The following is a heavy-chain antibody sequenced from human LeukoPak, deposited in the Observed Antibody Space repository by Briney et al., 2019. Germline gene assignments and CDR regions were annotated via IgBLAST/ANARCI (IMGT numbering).Heavy chain of an antibody. Sequence: SETLSLTCTVSGGSISSYYWSWIRQPPGKGLEWIGEINHSGSTNYNPSLKSRVTISVDTSKNQFSLKLSSVTAADTAVYYCARDYYDSSGQHFDYWGQGTLVTVSS. J-gene: IGHJ4*02. CDR1: GGSISSYY. D-gene: IGHD3-22*01. CDR3: ARDYYDSSGQHFDY. V-gene: IGHV4-34*01. CDR2: INHSGST.